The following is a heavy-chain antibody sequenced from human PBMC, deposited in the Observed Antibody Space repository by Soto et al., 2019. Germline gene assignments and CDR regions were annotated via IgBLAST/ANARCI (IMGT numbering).Heavy chain of an antibody. Sequence: QLQLQESGPGLVKPSETLSLTCTVSGGSISSGGYYWGWIRQPPGKGLEWVGSVFYSGNTYYNPSLKSRVTISIDTSKNHFSLRLTSVTAADTAVYYCARHSDVILVYGSAWFDPWGQGTLVTVSS. CDR3: ARHSDVILVYGSAWFDP. CDR2: VFYSGNT. D-gene: IGHD2-8*01. V-gene: IGHV4-39*01. J-gene: IGHJ5*02. CDR1: GGSISSGGYY.